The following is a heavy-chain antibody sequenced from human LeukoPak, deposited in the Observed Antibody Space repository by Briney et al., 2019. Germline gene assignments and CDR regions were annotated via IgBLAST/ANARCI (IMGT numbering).Heavy chain of an antibody. J-gene: IGHJ6*04. V-gene: IGHV3-48*04. Sequence: GGSLRLSCAASGFTFSSYSMLWVRQAPGKVLEWVSYISSSSSTIYYADSVKGRFTISRDNAKNSLYLQMNSLRAEDTAVYYCAELGITMIGGVWGKGTTVTISS. D-gene: IGHD3-10*02. CDR3: AELGITMIGGV. CDR2: ISSSSSTI. CDR1: GFTFSSYS.